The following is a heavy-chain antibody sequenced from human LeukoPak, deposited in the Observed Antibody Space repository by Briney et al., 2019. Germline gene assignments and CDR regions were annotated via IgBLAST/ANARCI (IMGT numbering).Heavy chain of an antibody. CDR1: GGSISSYY. Sequence: PSETLSLTCTVSGGSISSYYWSWIRQPPGKGLEWIGSIYYSGSTYYNPSLKSRVTISVDTSKNQFSLKLSSVTAADTAVYYCAGGWGSYVPYYFDYWGQGTLVTVSS. CDR2: IYYSGST. D-gene: IGHD1-26*01. V-gene: IGHV4-59*05. J-gene: IGHJ4*02. CDR3: AGGWGSYVPYYFDY.